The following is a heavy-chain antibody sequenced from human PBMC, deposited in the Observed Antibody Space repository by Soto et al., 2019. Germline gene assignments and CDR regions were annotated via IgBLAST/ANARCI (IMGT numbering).Heavy chain of an antibody. J-gene: IGHJ6*02. CDR2: ISSSSSYI. CDR1: GFTFSSYS. Sequence: VQLVESGGGLVKPGGSLRLSCAASGFTFSSYSMNWVRQAPGKGLEWVSSISSSSSYIYYADSVKGRFTISRDNAKNSLYLQMNSLRAEDTAVYYCARDQFAEGPRGGDYYYGMDVWGQGTTVTVSS. CDR3: ARDQFAEGPRGGDYYYGMDV. D-gene: IGHD3-10*01. V-gene: IGHV3-21*01.